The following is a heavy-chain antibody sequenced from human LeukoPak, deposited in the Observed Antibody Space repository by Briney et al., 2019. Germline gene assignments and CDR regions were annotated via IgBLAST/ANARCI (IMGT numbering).Heavy chain of an antibody. Sequence: SETLSLTCTVSGGSISSSSYYWGWIRQPPGKGLEWIGRISYSGSTYYNPSLKSRVAISVDTSKNQFSLKLSSVTAADTAMYYCARLFSDYGGLVVAFDIWGQGTMVTVSS. V-gene: IGHV4-39*07. CDR1: GGSISSSSYY. J-gene: IGHJ3*02. D-gene: IGHD4-23*01. CDR3: ARLFSDYGGLVVAFDI. CDR2: ISYSGST.